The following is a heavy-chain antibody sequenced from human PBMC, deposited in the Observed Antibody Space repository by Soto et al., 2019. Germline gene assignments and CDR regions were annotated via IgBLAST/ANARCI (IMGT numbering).Heavy chain of an antibody. Sequence: EVQLLESGGGLVQPGGSLRLSCAASGFTFSSYVMSWVRQAPGKGLEWVSAISGSGGSTYYADSVKGRFTISRDNSKSTLYLQMNSLRAEDTAVYYCAPHLWFGELYYWGQGTLVTVSS. CDR3: APHLWFGELYY. J-gene: IGHJ4*02. CDR1: GFTFSSYV. CDR2: ISGSGGST. V-gene: IGHV3-23*01. D-gene: IGHD3-10*01.